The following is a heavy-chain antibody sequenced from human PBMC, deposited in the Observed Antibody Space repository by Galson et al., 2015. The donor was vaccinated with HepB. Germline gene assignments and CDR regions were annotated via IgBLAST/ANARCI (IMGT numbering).Heavy chain of an antibody. D-gene: IGHD6-19*01. J-gene: IGHJ6*02. V-gene: IGHV5-51*01. CDR3: ARRIAVAGRDYYGMDV. CDR1: GYSFTSYW. CDR2: IYPGDSDT. Sequence: QSGAEVKKPGESLKISCKGSGYSFTSYWIGWVRQMPGKGLEWMGIIYPGDSDTRYSPSFQGQVTISADKSISTAYQQWSSLKASDTAMYYCARRIAVAGRDYYGMDVWSQGTTVTVSS.